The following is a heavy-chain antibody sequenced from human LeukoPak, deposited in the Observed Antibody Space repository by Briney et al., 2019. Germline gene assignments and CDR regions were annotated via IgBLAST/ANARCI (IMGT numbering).Heavy chain of an antibody. Sequence: GGSLRLSCAASGFTFSSYAMSWVRQAPGKGLEWVSTISGSGGSTYYADSVKGRFTISRDNSKNSLYLQMNSLRTEDTALYCCAKVGNGDYDYWGQGTLVTVSS. V-gene: IGHV3-23*01. CDR2: ISGSGGST. J-gene: IGHJ4*02. D-gene: IGHD4-17*01. CDR1: GFTFSSYA. CDR3: AKVGNGDYDY.